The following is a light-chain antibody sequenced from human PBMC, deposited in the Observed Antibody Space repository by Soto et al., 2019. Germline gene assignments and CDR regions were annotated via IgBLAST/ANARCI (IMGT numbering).Light chain of an antibody. CDR2: GAS. CDR3: QQCNNWPPRT. Sequence: EIVMTQSPATLSVSPGERATLSCRASQSVSSNLAWYQQKPGQAPRLLIYGASTRATGIPARFSGSGSGTEFTLTISSLQSEDFAVYYCQQCNNWPPRTFGQGTKVDIK. V-gene: IGKV3-15*01. J-gene: IGKJ1*01. CDR1: QSVSSN.